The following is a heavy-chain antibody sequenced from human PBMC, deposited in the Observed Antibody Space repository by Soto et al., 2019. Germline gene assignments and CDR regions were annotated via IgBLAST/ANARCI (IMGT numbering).Heavy chain of an antibody. CDR1: GGTFSSYA. J-gene: IGHJ6*02. V-gene: IGHV1-69*12. CDR2: IIPIFGTA. D-gene: IGHD5-18*01. Sequence: QVQLVQSGAEVKKPGSSVKVSCKASGGTFSSYAISWVRQAPGQGLEWMGGIIPIFGTANYAQKFQGRVTITADESTSTAYMELSSLRSEDTAVYYCARELGTAMEYYYDYGMDVWGQGTTVTVAS. CDR3: ARELGTAMEYYYDYGMDV.